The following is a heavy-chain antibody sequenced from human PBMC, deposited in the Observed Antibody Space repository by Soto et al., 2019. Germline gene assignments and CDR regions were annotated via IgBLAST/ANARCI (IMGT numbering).Heavy chain of an antibody. CDR3: ARTFGDSSGYYYATGGYYFDY. D-gene: IGHD3-22*01. J-gene: IGHJ4*02. CDR2: IWDDGSNK. Sequence: QVQLVESGGGVVQPGRSLRLACAASGFTFSSYGMHWVRQAPGKGLEWGAVIWDDGSNKYYADSVKGRFTISRDNSKNTLYLQMNSLRAEDTAVYYCARTFGDSSGYYYATGGYYFDYWGQGTLVTLSS. CDR1: GFTFSSYG. V-gene: IGHV3-33*01.